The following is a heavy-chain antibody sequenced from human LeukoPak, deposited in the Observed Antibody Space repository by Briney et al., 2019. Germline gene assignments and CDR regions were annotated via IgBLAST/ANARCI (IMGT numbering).Heavy chain of an antibody. J-gene: IGHJ4*02. CDR3: ARLGHCSGASCYGLDY. CDR2: IYYSGST. D-gene: IGHD2-2*01. Sequence: SKTLSLTCTVSGGSISSYYWSWIRQPPGKGLEWIGYIYYSGSTNYNPSLKSRVTISVDTSKNQFSLKPSSVTAADTAVYYCARLGHCSGASCYGLDYWGLGTLATVSS. V-gene: IGHV4-59*01. CDR1: GGSISSYY.